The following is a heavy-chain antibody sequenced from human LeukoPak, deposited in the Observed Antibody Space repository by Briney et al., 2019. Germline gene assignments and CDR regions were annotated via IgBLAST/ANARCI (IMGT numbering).Heavy chain of an antibody. CDR3: ARGEFGDYYYFYMDV. J-gene: IGHJ6*03. V-gene: IGHV3-21*01. CDR2: ITSSNNYI. Sequence: GGSLRLSCVASGFSFSSYTMTWVRQAPGKGLEWVSSITSSNNYIYYGDSVKGRFTISRDDAKNSLFLQMNSLRDEDTATYYCARGEFGDYYYFYMDVWGKGTTVTVSS. D-gene: IGHD2/OR15-2a*01. CDR1: GFSFSSYT.